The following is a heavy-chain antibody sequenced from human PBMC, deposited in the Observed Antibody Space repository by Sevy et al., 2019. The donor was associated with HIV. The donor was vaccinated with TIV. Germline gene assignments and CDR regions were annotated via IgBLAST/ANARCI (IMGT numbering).Heavy chain of an antibody. CDR1: GYTFTGYY. J-gene: IGHJ6*02. V-gene: IGHV1-2*02. D-gene: IGHD2-8*01. CDR3: AREYFDYYYGMDV. Sequence: ASVKVSCKASGYTFTGYYMHWVRQAPGQGLEWMGWINSNSGGTNYAQKFQGRVTMTRDTSISTAYMELSRLRSDDTAVYYCAREYFDYYYGMDVWGQGTTVTVSS. CDR2: INSNSGGT.